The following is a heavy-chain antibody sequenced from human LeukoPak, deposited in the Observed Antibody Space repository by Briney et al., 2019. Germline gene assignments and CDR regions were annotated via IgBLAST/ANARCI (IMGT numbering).Heavy chain of an antibody. J-gene: IGHJ6*02. CDR2: INPNSGGT. V-gene: IGHV1-2*02. D-gene: IGHD2-15*01. CDR1: GYTFTGYY. Sequence: GASVKVSCKASGYTFTGYYMHWVRQAPGQGLEWMGWINPNSGGTNYAQKFQGRVTMTGDTSISTAYMELSRLRSDDTAVYYCAREGSYCSGGSCYGKDDYYYGMDVWGQGTTVTVSS. CDR3: AREGSYCSGGSCYGKDDYYYGMDV.